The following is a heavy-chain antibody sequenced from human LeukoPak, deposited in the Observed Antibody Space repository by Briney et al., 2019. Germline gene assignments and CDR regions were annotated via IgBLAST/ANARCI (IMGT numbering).Heavy chain of an antibody. CDR3: ARDGTNGDNNFDY. J-gene: IGHJ4*02. D-gene: IGHD4-17*01. Sequence: ASVKVSCKASGYTFTGYYMHWVRQAPGQGLEWTGWINPNSGGTNYAQKFQGWVTMTRDTSISTAYMELSRLRSDDTAVYYCARDGTNGDNNFDYWGQGTLVTVSS. V-gene: IGHV1-2*04. CDR2: INPNSGGT. CDR1: GYTFTGYY.